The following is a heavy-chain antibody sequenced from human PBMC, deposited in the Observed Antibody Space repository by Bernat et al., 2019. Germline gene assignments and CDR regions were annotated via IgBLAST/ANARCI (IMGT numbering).Heavy chain of an antibody. CDR2: ISYDGSNK. CDR1: GFTFSSYA. V-gene: IGHV3-30*01. J-gene: IGHJ4*02. D-gene: IGHD3-10*01. CDR3: ARDSAYTYAV. Sequence: QVQLVESGGDVVQPGRSLRLSCAASGFTFSSYAMHWVRQAPGKGLEWVAVISYDGSNKYYADSVKRRFTISRDKSKNTLYLQMNSLRAEDTAVYYCARDSAYTYAVWGQGTLVTVSS.